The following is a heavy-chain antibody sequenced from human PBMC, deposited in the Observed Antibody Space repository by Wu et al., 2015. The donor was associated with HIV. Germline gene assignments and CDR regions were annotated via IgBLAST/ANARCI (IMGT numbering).Heavy chain of an antibody. CDR2: INPLFGTT. CDR1: GDGFTSYA. Sequence: QAQLVQFGDEVKKPGSSVKVTCMASGDGFTSYAVSWVRQAPGQGLEWMGGINPLFGTTKHVQRFQDRVTFSTDESKRTVYMELSSLRNEDTAVYYCARNTDSVATSLYSLGVWGQGTTVTVSS. V-gene: IGHV1-69*05. D-gene: IGHD5-12*01. CDR3: ARNTDSVATSLYSLGV. J-gene: IGHJ6*02.